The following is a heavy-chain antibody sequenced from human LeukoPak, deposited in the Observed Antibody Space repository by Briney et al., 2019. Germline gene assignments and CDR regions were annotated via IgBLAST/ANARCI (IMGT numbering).Heavy chain of an antibody. CDR3: AKQGGDGGDVIFDY. CDR2: IKQDGTEK. V-gene: IGHV3-7*01. CDR1: GFTFSSYW. Sequence: GGSLRLSCAASGFTFSSYWMNWVRQAPGKGLEWVANIKQDGTEKLYVDSVKGRFTISRDNAKNSLYLQMNNLRAEDTAVYYCAKQGGDGGDVIFDYWGQGTLVTVSS. D-gene: IGHD2-21*02. J-gene: IGHJ4*02.